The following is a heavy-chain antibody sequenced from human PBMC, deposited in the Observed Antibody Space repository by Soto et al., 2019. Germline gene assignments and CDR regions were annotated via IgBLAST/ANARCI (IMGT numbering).Heavy chain of an antibody. D-gene: IGHD1-26*01. J-gene: IGHJ4*02. CDR2: INHLETT. V-gene: IGHV4-30-2*01. Sequence: QLQLHESGSGLVKPSQTLSLTCTVSGASISYGNYAWSWIRQTPGKGLEWIGYINHLETTFYNPSFESRLTMSIDRAKDQFYLNLNSMSAADRAVYFCARGGGSDSFDYWGQGILVTVSS. CDR1: GASISYGNYA. CDR3: ARGGGSDSFDY.